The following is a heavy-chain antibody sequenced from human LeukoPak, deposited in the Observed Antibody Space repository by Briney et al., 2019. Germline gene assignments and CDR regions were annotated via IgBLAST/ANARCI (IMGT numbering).Heavy chain of an antibody. J-gene: IGHJ4*02. CDR2: INQDGSEK. V-gene: IGHV3-7*04. D-gene: IGHD3-10*02. CDR1: GFTFSDYC. Sequence: GGSLRLSCTASGFTFSDYCMTWVRQAPGKGLESVANINQDGSEKSSVDSVKGRFIISRDNAKKSLYLQMNSLRAEDAAVYYCARDLSQFCSGTYDYWGQGTLVTVSS. CDR3: ARDLSQFCSGTYDY.